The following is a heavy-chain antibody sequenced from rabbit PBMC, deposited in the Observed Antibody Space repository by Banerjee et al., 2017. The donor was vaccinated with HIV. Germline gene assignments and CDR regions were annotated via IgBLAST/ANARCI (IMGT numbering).Heavy chain of an antibody. CDR1: GFSFSSGYD. D-gene: IGHD1-1*01. V-gene: IGHV1S40*01. CDR3: ARDGGYYYGYSIDL. CDR2: IYTGDGST. Sequence: QQLVESGGGLVTPGESLKLFCKASGFSFSSGYDMCWVRQAPGKGLEWIGCIYTGDGSTYYASWAKGRFTISKTSSTTVTLQMTSLTAADTATYFCARDGGYYYGYSIDLWGPGTLVTVS. J-gene: IGHJ4*01.